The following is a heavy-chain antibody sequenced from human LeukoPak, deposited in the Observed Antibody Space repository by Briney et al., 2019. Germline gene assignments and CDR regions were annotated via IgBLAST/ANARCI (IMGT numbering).Heavy chain of an antibody. V-gene: IGHV1-69*04. Sequence: ASVKVSCKASGGTFSSYAISWVRQAPGQGLEWMGRIIPILGIANYAQKFQGRVTITADKSTSTAYMELSSLRSEDTAVYYCARYGNYYYYGMDVWGQGTTVTV. CDR2: IIPILGIA. J-gene: IGHJ6*02. CDR3: ARYGNYYYYGMDV. D-gene: IGHD4-17*01. CDR1: GGTFSSYA.